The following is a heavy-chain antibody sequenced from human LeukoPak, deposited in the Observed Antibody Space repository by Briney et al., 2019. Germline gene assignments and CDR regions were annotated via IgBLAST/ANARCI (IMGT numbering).Heavy chain of an antibody. D-gene: IGHD1-26*01. CDR2: ISWDGGST. CDR3: AKTQSSGGFDY. V-gene: IGHV3-43D*03. J-gene: IGHJ4*02. Sequence: GGFLRLSCAASGFTFDDYAMHWVRQAPGKGLEWVSLISWDGGSTYYADSVKGRFTISRDNSKNSLYLQMNSLRAEDTALYYCAKTQSSGGFDYWGQGTLVTVSS. CDR1: GFTFDDYA.